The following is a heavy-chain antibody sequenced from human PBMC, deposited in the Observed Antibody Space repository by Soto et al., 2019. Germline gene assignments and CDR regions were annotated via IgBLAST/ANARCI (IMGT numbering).Heavy chain of an antibody. Sequence: EVQLLESGGGVVQPGGSLRLSCAASGFTFSAYAMSWVRQAPGKGLQWVSGVGGSDTDKHYADSVRGRFTVSRDNSKNTLYWQMNSLRVDDTAVYYCAKDAAEVNGVWDPFDMWGQGTEVTVSS. CDR3: AKDAAEVNGVWDPFDM. CDR2: VGGSDTDK. CDR1: GFTFSAYA. J-gene: IGHJ3*02. D-gene: IGHD2-8*01. V-gene: IGHV3-23*01.